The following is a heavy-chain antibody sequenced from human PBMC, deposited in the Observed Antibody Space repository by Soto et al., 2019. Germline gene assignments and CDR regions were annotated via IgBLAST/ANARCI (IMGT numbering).Heavy chain of an antibody. CDR3: AREGSGWKYFDY. J-gene: IGHJ4*02. D-gene: IGHD6-19*01. V-gene: IGHV1-2*02. Sequence: QVQLVQSGAEVKKPGASVKVSCKGSGYTFIANYIQWVRQAPGQGLEWMGWINPNSGGTTYAQKFQGRVTLTRDTSITTAYMELSGLTSDDTAVYFCAREGSGWKYFDYWGQGSLVTVTS. CDR2: INPNSGGT. CDR1: GYTFIANY.